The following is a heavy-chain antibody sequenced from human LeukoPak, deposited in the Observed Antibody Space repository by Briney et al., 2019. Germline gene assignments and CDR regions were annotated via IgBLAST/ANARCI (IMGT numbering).Heavy chain of an antibody. D-gene: IGHD6-13*01. CDR2: INPNSGGT. J-gene: IGHJ4*02. Sequence: ASVKVSCKASGYTFTGYYMHWVRQAPGQGLEWMGWINPNSGGTNYAQKFQGRVTMTRDTSISTAYMELSRLRSDDTAVYYCARDLQYSSPRFLSNWGQGTLVTVSS. V-gene: IGHV1-2*02. CDR3: ARDLQYSSPRFLSN. CDR1: GYTFTGYY.